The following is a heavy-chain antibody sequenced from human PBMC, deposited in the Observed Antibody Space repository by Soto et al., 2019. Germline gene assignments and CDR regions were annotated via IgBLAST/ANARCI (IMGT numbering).Heavy chain of an antibody. CDR3: ARGAPSGSYYNVGY. J-gene: IGHJ4*02. Sequence: SVKVSCTASGGPFSSYAIIWVRQAPGQGLEWMGGIIPIFGTANYAQKFQGRVTITADESTSTAYMELSSLRSEDTAVYYCARGAPSGSYYNVGYSGQGTLVTAPQ. D-gene: IGHD3-10*01. CDR1: GGPFSSYA. V-gene: IGHV1-69*01. CDR2: IIPIFGTA.